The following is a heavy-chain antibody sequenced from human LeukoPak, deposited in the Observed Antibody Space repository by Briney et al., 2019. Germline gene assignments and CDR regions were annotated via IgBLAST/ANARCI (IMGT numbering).Heavy chain of an antibody. J-gene: IGHJ4*02. D-gene: IGHD3-16*02. Sequence: SETLSLTCTVSGGSISSSSYYWGWIRQPPGKGLEWIGSTYYSGSTYYNPSLKSRVTISVDTSKNQFSLKLSSVTAADTAVYYCARGPEDYVWGSYRPSDYWGQGTLVTVSS. V-gene: IGHV4-39*01. CDR3: ARGPEDYVWGSYRPSDY. CDR1: GGSISSSSYY. CDR2: TYYSGST.